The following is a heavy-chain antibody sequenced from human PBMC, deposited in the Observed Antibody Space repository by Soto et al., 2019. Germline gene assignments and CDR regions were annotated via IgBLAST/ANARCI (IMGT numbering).Heavy chain of an antibody. CDR1: GDSISSYY. Sequence: SVTLSLTCTVAGDSISSYYWSWIRQPPGKGLEWIGYIYYSGSTNYNPSLKSRVTISVDTSKNQFSLKLSSVTAADTAVYYCASSPLRFLEWLPPSGYFDYWGQGTLVTVSS. D-gene: IGHD3-3*01. V-gene: IGHV4-59*08. CDR3: ASSPLRFLEWLPPSGYFDY. CDR2: IYYSGST. J-gene: IGHJ4*02.